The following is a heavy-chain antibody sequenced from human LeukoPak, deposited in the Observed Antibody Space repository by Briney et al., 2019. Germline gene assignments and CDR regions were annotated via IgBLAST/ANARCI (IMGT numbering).Heavy chain of an antibody. V-gene: IGHV3-7*01. CDR2: IKAGGSEK. D-gene: IGHD3-3*01. CDR1: GFTFSNNL. Sequence: GGSLRLSCAGSGFTFSNNLMSWVRQAPGKGLERVANIKAGGSEKYYVDSVKGRFTISRDNAKNSLYLQLNSLRAEHTAVYYCAWLGYQWYFDSWGQGTLVPVSS. J-gene: IGHJ4*02. CDR3: AWLGYQWYFDS.